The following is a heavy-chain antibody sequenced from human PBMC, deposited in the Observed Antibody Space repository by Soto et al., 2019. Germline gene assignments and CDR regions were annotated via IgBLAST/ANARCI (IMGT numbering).Heavy chain of an antibody. CDR3: ARDGLVPYYYYYGMDV. V-gene: IGHV3-30-3*01. CDR1: GFTFSSYA. Sequence: SLRLSCAASGFTFSSYAMHWVRQAPGKGLEWVAVISYDGSNKYYADSVKGRFTISRDNSKNTLYLQMNSLRAEDTAVYYCARDGLVPYYYYYGMDVWGQGTTVTVSS. CDR2: ISYDGSNK. J-gene: IGHJ6*02. D-gene: IGHD2-8*02.